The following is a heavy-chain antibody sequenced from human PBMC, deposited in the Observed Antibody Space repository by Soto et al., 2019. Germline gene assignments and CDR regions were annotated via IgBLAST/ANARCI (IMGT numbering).Heavy chain of an antibody. D-gene: IGHD2-2*01. CDR2: IIPILGIA. V-gene: IGHV1-69*02. J-gene: IGHJ4*02. CDR3: ARGVVVPAATYYFDY. Sequence: QVQLVQSGAEVKKPGSSVKVSCKASGGTFSSYTISWVRQAPGQGLEWMGRIIPILGIANYAQKFQGRVTITADKSTSTAYMELSSLRSEDTAVYYGARGVVVPAATYYFDYWGQGTLVTVSS. CDR1: GGTFSSYT.